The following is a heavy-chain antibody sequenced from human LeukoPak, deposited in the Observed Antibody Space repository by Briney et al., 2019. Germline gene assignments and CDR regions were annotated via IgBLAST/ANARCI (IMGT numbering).Heavy chain of an antibody. Sequence: ASVKVSCKASGYTFTSYYMHWVRQAPGQGLEWMGIINPSGGSTSYAQKFQGRVTMTRNTSISTAYMELSSLRSEDTAVYYCARLGSGSYLYYGMDVWGQGTTVTVSS. J-gene: IGHJ6*02. CDR3: ARLGSGSYLYYGMDV. V-gene: IGHV1-46*01. CDR2: INPSGGST. CDR1: GYTFTSYY. D-gene: IGHD3-10*01.